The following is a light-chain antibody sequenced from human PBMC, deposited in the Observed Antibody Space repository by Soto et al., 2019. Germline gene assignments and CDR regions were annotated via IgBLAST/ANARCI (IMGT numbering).Light chain of an antibody. J-gene: IGLJ2*01. CDR3: ATWDDSLNGPV. CDR1: SSNIGTNT. Sequence: QSVLTQPPSASGTPGQSVTFSCSGSSSNIGTNTVNWYQQLPGTAPKLLIYSNNQRPSGVPDRFSGSKSGTSASLAISGLQSDDEADYYCATWDDSLNGPVFGGGTQLTVL. V-gene: IGLV1-44*01. CDR2: SNN.